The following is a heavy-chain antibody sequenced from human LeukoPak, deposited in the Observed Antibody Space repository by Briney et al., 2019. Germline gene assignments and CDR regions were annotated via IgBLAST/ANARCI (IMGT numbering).Heavy chain of an antibody. CDR3: AGERRGGYRFDF. CDR1: GRSINSYV. CDR2: IYSGGST. J-gene: IGHJ4*02. Sequence: PSETLSLTCTVSGRSINSYVWSWLRQPRGKRLEWSGYIYSGGSTTYNPSLKSRITISVDTSKNQFSLKLNSLTAADTAVYYCAGERRGGYRFDFWGQGALVTVSS. D-gene: IGHD2-15*01. V-gene: IGHV4-59*01.